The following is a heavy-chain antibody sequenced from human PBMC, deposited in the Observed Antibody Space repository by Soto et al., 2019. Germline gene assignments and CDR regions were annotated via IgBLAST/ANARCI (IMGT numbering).Heavy chain of an antibody. Sequence: GGSLRLSCAASGFTFSSYSMSWVRQAPGKGLEWVSGFRNSGDGGTTYYADSVKGRFTISRDNSRTTLYLQMNSLRAEDTALYYCVRKNPGTRPFDYWGQGTLVTVSS. CDR2: FRNSGDGGTT. CDR1: GFTFSSYS. J-gene: IGHJ4*01. V-gene: IGHV3-23*01. CDR3: VRKNPGTRPFDY.